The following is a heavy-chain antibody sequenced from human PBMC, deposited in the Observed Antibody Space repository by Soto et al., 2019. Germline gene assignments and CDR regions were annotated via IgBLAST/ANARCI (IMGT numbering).Heavy chain of an antibody. J-gene: IGHJ4*02. V-gene: IGHV3-21*01. D-gene: IGHD3-16*01. CDR2: ISSSSAYI. CDR1: GFTFSRNS. CDR3: ARDTLRGDFDY. Sequence: GGSLRLSCVASGFTFSRNSMHWVRQAPGKGLEWVSSISSSSAYIYYADSVKGRFTVSRDNAKNSLYLEMNSLRVEDTAVYYCARDTLRGDFDYWRELTLVPAS.